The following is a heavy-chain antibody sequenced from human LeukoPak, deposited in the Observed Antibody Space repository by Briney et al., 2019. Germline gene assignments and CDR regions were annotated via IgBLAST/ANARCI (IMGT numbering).Heavy chain of an antibody. CDR3: ARSLTGDFDY. CDR1: GGSISSSSYY. Sequence: PSETLSLTCTVSGGSISSSSYYWGWIRQPPGKGLEWTGSIYYSGSTYYNPSLRSRVTISVDTSKNQFSLKLSSVTAADTAVYYCARSLTGDFDYWGQGTLVTVSS. D-gene: IGHD7-27*01. V-gene: IGHV4-39*01. J-gene: IGHJ4*02. CDR2: IYYSGST.